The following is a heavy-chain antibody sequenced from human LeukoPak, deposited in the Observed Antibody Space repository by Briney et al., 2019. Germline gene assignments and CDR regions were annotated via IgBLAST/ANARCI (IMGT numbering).Heavy chain of an antibody. V-gene: IGHV1-8*01. D-gene: IGHD6-6*01. CDR2: MNPNSGNT. Sequence: ASVKVSCKASGYTSTSYDINWVRQATGQGLEWMGWMNPNSGNTGYAQKFRGRVTMTRNTSISTAYMELSSLRSEDTAVYYCATIAARPNWFDPWGRGTLVTVSS. CDR1: GYTSTSYD. J-gene: IGHJ5*02. CDR3: ATIAARPNWFDP.